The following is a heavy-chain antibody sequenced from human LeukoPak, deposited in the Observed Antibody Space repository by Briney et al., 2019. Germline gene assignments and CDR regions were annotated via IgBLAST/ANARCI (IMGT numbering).Heavy chain of an antibody. CDR1: GGSISSGDYY. V-gene: IGHV4-30-4*08. CDR3: AKAAAGTKLDY. D-gene: IGHD6-13*01. Sequence: SETLSLTSTVSGGSISSGDYYWSWIRQPPGKGLEWIGYIYYSGSTYYNPSLKSRVTISVDTSKNQFSLKLSSVTAADTAVYYCAKAAAGTKLDYWGQGTLFTVSS. CDR2: IYYSGST. J-gene: IGHJ4*02.